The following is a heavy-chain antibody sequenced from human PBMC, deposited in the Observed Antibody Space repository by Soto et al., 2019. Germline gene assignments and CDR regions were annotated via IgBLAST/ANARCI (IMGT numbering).Heavy chain of an antibody. CDR2: IYYSGST. D-gene: IGHD4-17*01. Sequence: QVQLQESGPGLVKPSQTLSLTCTVSGGSISSGGYYWSWIRQHPGKGLEWIGYIYYSGSTYYNPSLKSRXXIXVXXSKNQFSLKLSSVTAADTAVYYCARADGDYVGGDYWGQGTLVTVSS. CDR3: ARADGDYVGGDY. V-gene: IGHV4-31*03. J-gene: IGHJ4*02. CDR1: GGSISSGGYY.